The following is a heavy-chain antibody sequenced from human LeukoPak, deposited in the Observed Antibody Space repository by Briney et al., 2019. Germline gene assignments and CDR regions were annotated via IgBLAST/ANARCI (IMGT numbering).Heavy chain of an antibody. Sequence: ASVKASCKASGYTFTSCAIHWVRQAPGQRLEWMGWINAGNGNTKYSQKFQGRVTITRDTSASTAYMELSSLRSEDTAVYYCARDPLTGYLDYWGQGTLVTVSS. CDR3: ARDPLTGYLDY. J-gene: IGHJ4*02. CDR2: INAGNGNT. CDR1: GYTFTSCA. D-gene: IGHD3-9*01. V-gene: IGHV1-3*01.